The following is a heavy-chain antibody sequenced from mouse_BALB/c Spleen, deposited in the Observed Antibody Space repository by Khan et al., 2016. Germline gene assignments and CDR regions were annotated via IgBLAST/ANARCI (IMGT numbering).Heavy chain of an antibody. CDR2: IRNKANGYTT. CDR1: GFTFTDYY. CDR3: ARDVNYYGSSYWYFDV. Sequence: EVELVESGGGLVQPGGSLRLSCATSGFTFTDYYMSWVRQPPGKALEWLGFIRNKANGYTTEYSASVKGRFTISRDNSQSILYLQMNTLRAEDSATYYCARDVNYYGSSYWYFDVWGAGTTVTVSS. D-gene: IGHD1-1*01. V-gene: IGHV7-3*02. J-gene: IGHJ1*01.